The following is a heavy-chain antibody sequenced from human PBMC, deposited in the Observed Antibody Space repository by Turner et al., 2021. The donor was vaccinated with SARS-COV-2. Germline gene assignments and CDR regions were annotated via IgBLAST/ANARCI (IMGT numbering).Heavy chain of an antibody. CDR3: ARGMFRFGGVIVRPFDY. CDR2: MTPTIGNT. J-gene: IGHJ4*02. D-gene: IGHD3-16*02. Sequence: QVQLVQSGAEGKKPGASVKGSCKASGYNFSNYDINWVRQATGQGLDGMGLMTPTIGNTGYAQKFQGRVSMTRNTSLSTAYMELSSLRSEDTAVYYCARGMFRFGGVIVRPFDYWGQGTLVIVSS. V-gene: IGHV1-8*01. CDR1: GYNFSNYD.